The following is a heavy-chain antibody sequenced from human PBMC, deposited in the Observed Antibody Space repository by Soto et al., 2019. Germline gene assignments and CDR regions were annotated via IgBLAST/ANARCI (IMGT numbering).Heavy chain of an antibody. D-gene: IGHD3-16*02. CDR2: IKSKTDGGTT. Sequence: EVQLVESGGGLVKPGGSLRLSCAASGFTFSNAWMNWVRQAPGKGLEWVGRIKSKTDGGTTDYAAPVKGRFTISRDDSKNTLDLQMNSLKTEDTAVYYCTTDRWNYYYYGMDVWGQGTTVTVSS. J-gene: IGHJ6*02. V-gene: IGHV3-15*07. CDR3: TTDRWNYYYYGMDV. CDR1: GFTFSNAW.